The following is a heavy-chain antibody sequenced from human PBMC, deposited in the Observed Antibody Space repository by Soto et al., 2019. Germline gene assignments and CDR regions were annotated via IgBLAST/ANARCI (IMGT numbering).Heavy chain of an antibody. Sequence: QLQLQESGPGLVKPSETLSLTCTVSGGSISSNNYYWGWIRQPPGKGLECIGRIYYSGSTYYTSSLKSRVTISVDTSKNQFSLKLSSVTAADTAVYYCARHRGAATGFLFDYWGQGTLVTVSS. V-gene: IGHV4-39*01. CDR1: GGSISSNNYY. CDR3: ARHRGAATGFLFDY. D-gene: IGHD2-15*01. J-gene: IGHJ4*02. CDR2: IYYSGST.